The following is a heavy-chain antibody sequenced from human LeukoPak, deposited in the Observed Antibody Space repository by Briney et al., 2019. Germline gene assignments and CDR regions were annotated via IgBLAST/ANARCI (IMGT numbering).Heavy chain of an antibody. J-gene: IGHJ4*02. Sequence: SETLSLTCTVSGGSISSSSYYWSWIRQPPGKGLEWIGEINHSGSTNYNPSLKSRVTISVDTSKNQFSLKLSSVTAADTAVYYCAREGRSTLYYYDSSGHTFSFDYWGQGTLVTVSS. D-gene: IGHD3-22*01. CDR2: INHSGST. V-gene: IGHV4-39*07. CDR3: AREGRSTLYYYDSSGHTFSFDY. CDR1: GGSISSSSYY.